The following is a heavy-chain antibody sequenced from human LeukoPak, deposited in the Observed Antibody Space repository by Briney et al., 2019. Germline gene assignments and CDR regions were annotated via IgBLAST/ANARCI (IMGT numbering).Heavy chain of an antibody. CDR1: GFTFRSYG. D-gene: IGHD2-15*01. J-gene: IGHJ6*03. CDR3: ARVLRYCSGGNCYSGGLGYMDV. V-gene: IGHV3-30*02. Sequence: GGSLRLSCAASGFTFRSYGMHWVRQAPGKGLEWVAFMRYDGSNKYYADSVKGRFTISRDNAKNSLFLQMNSLGAEDTAVYYCARVLRYCSGGNCYSGGLGYMDVWGKGTTVTISS. CDR2: MRYDGSNK.